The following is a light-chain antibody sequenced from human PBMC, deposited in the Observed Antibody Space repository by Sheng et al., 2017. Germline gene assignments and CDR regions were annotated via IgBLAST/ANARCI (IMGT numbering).Light chain of an antibody. J-gene: IGLJ2*01. Sequence: QSALTQPASVSGSPGQLITISCTGTSSDLGTYTLVSWYQQHPGKVPKLIIYEVTKRPSLISNRFSGSKSGNTASLAISGLQAEDEADYYCCSYAGNNSLLFGGGTKLTVL. CDR1: SSDLGTYTL. CDR2: EVT. CDR3: CSYAGNNSLL. V-gene: IGLV2-23*02.